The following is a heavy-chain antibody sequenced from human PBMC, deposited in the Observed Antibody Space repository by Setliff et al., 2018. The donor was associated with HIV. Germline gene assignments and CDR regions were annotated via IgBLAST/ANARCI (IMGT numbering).Heavy chain of an antibody. Sequence: PSETLSLTCAVSGGSISSSNWWSWVRQPPGKGLEWIGEIYNGGSTNYNPSLKSLVTISVDKSKNQFSLKLSSVTAADTAVYYCARATPGYNYGSRHAFDIWGQGTKVTVSS. J-gene: IGHJ3*02. V-gene: IGHV4-4*02. CDR2: IYNGGST. CDR1: GGSISSSNW. CDR3: ARATPGYNYGSRHAFDI. D-gene: IGHD5-18*01.